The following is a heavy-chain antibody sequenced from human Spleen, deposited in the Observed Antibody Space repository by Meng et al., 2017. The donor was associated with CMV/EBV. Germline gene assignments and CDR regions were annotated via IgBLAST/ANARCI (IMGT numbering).Heavy chain of an antibody. CDR2: IYTSGST. V-gene: IGHV4-4*07. CDR1: GGSISSYY. J-gene: IGHJ4*02. Sequence: ESLKISCTVSGGSISSYYWSWIRQPAGKGLEWIGRIYTSGSTNYNPSLKSRVTISVDTSKSQFSLKLNSVTAADTAVYYCARAPLGTVGGFGFDNWGQGTLVTVSS. D-gene: IGHD1-26*01. CDR3: ARAPLGTVGGFGFDN.